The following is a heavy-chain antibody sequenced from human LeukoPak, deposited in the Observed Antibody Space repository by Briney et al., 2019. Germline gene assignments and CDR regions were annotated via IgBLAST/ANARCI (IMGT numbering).Heavy chain of an antibody. Sequence: SQTLSLTCAVSCGSISSGGYSWSRIRQPPGKVLELIGYIYHSGSTYYNPSLKSRVTISVDRSKNQFSLKLSSVTAADTAVYYCARVAGSRAFDIWGQGTMVTVSS. CDR1: CGSISSGGYS. J-gene: IGHJ3*02. D-gene: IGHD1-14*01. V-gene: IGHV4-30-2*01. CDR2: IYHSGST. CDR3: ARVAGSRAFDI.